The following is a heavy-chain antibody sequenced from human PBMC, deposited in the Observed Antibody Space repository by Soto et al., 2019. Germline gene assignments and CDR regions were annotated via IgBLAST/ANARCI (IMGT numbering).Heavy chain of an antibody. V-gene: IGHV3-23*01. CDR1: GFTFSSYA. CDR3: AIWPVATILVRFLEGRSYFDY. J-gene: IGHJ4*02. CDR2: ISGSGGST. D-gene: IGHD5-12*01. Sequence: GGSLRLSCAASGFTFSSYAMSWVRQAPGKGLEWVSAISGSGGSTYYADSVKGRFTISRDNSKNTLYLQMNSLRAEDTAVYYCAIWPVATILVRFLEGRSYFDYWGQGTLVTVSS.